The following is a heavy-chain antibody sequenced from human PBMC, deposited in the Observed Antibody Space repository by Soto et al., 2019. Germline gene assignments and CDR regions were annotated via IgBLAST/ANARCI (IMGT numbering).Heavy chain of an antibody. V-gene: IGHV1-69*12. J-gene: IGHJ4*02. CDR1: GGSFRSYA. CDR3: ASSADSSGWYYFEH. D-gene: IGHD6-19*01. Sequence: QVQLVQSGAEVKKPGSSVKVSCKASGGSFRSYAISWVRQAPGQGLAWMGGSIPIFGTANYAQKFQGRVTINADELTSTVYMELSSLRSEDTAVYYCASSADSSGWYYFEHWGQGTLVTVSS. CDR2: SIPIFGTA.